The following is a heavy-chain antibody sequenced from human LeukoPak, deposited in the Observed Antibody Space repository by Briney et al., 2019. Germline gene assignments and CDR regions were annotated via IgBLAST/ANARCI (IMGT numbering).Heavy chain of an antibody. Sequence: ASETLSLTCTVSGGSISSYYWSWIRQPPGKGLEWIGYIYYSGSTNYNPSLKSRVTISVDTSKNQFSLKLSSVTAADTAVYYCARGGYSVSYYRLLPLDYWGQGTLVTVSS. CDR3: ARGGYSVSYYRLLPLDY. D-gene: IGHD1-26*01. J-gene: IGHJ4*02. CDR1: GGSISSYY. CDR2: IYYSGST. V-gene: IGHV4-59*01.